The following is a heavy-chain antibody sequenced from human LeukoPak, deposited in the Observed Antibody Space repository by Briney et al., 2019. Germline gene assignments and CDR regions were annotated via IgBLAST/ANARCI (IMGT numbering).Heavy chain of an antibody. CDR2: IYYSGST. CDR1: GGSISSYY. V-gene: IGHV4-59*08. D-gene: IGHD1-14*01. CDR3: ALTGYYYYGMDV. Sequence: SETLSLTCTVSGGSISSYYWSWIRQPPGKGLEWIGYIYYSGSTNYNPSLKSRVTISVDTSKNQFSLKLSSVTAADTAVYYCALTGYYYYGMDVWGQGTTVTVSS. J-gene: IGHJ6*02.